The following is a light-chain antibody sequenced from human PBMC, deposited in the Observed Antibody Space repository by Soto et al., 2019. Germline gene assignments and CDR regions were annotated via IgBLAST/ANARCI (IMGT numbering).Light chain of an antibody. CDR3: QQYNNCTPLT. V-gene: IGKV3-15*01. J-gene: IGKJ4*01. CDR1: QSVSSN. Sequence: EILMTQSPATLSVSPGERATLSCRASQSVSSNLAWYQQKPGQAPRLLIYGASTRATGIPARFSGSGSGTEFTLTISSRQPEDFAVSYCQQYNNCTPLTFGGGTKVEIK. CDR2: GAS.